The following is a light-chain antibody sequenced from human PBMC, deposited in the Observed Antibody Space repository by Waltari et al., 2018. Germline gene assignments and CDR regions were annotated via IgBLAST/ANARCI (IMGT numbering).Light chain of an antibody. CDR2: DAS. CDR1: QSIGIY. J-gene: IGKJ4*01. V-gene: IGKV3-11*01. Sequence: EIVLTQSPATLSLSPGERATLSCRASQSIGIYLAWYQQNPGQAPRRLVSDASTRASDIPARFSASGSGTDFTLSISSLEPEDFAVYFCQQRYSWPLTFGGGTKVDLK. CDR3: QQRYSWPLT.